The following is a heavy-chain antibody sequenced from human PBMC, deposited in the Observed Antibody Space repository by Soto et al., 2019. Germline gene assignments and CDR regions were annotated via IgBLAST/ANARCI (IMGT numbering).Heavy chain of an antibody. J-gene: IGHJ5*02. Sequence: GASVKVSCKASGYTFTSYGISWVRQAPGQGLEWMGWISAYNGNTNYAQKLQGRVTMTTDTSTSTAYMELRSLRSDDTAVYYCARVKLWWGDPNWFDPWGQGTLVTVSS. CDR3: ARVKLWWGDPNWFDP. CDR1: GYTFTSYG. V-gene: IGHV1-18*01. CDR2: ISAYNGNT. D-gene: IGHD2-21*01.